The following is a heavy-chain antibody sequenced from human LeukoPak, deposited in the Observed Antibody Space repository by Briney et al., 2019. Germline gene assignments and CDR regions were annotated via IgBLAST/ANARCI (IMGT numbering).Heavy chain of an antibody. Sequence: SETLSHTCTVSGGSVSNNHWSWIRQSTEKGLEWIGYAYDSGISNYNPSLESRVTLSVDTSKNQFSLRLTSVTAADTAVYFCARRAGTGTPVYFDYWGQGVLVTVSS. V-gene: IGHV4-59*02. D-gene: IGHD6-19*01. J-gene: IGHJ4*02. CDR1: GGSVSNNH. CDR2: AYDSGIS. CDR3: ARRAGTGTPVYFDY.